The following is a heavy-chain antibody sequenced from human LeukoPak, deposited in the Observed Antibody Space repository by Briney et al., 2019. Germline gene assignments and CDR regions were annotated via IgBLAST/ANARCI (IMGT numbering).Heavy chain of an antibody. D-gene: IGHD6-19*01. V-gene: IGHV1-18*04. Sequence: GASVKVSCKVSGYIFTIYGISWVRQAPGQGLEWMGWISGYKGNTNYAQKFQGRVTMTTETSTSTAYMELRSLRSDDTAVYFCAREDSSGWYYFDYWGQGTLVTVSS. CDR3: AREDSSGWYYFDY. CDR2: ISGYKGNT. J-gene: IGHJ4*02. CDR1: GYIFTIYG.